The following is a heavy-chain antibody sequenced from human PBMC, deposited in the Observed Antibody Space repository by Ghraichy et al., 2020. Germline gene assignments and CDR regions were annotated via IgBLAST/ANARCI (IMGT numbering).Heavy chain of an antibody. CDR2: INHSGST. D-gene: IGHD1-7*01. J-gene: IGHJ5*02. V-gene: IGHV4-34*01. CDR1: GGSFSGYY. Sequence: SETLSLTCAVYGGSFSGYYWSWIRQPPGKGLEWIGEINHSGSTNYNPSLKSRVTISVDTSKNQFSLKLDSVTAADTAVYYCARDPQGGYNWNFIGWFDPWGQGTLVTVSS. CDR3: ARDPQGGYNWNFIGWFDP.